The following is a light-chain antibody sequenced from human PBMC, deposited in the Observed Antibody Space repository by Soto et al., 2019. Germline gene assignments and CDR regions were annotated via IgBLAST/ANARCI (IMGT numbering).Light chain of an antibody. CDR1: NIGSKS. Sequence: SYELTQPPSVSVAPGKTARIICGGNNIGSKSVHWYQQKPGQAPVLVIYYDSDRPSGIPERFSGSNSGNTATLTISRVEAGDEADYYCQVWDSSSDHPRVVFGGGTKLTVL. CDR2: YDS. CDR3: QVWDSSSDHPRVV. V-gene: IGLV3-21*04. J-gene: IGLJ2*01.